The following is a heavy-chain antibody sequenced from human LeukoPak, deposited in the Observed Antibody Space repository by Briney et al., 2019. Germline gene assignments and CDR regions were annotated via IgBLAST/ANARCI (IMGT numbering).Heavy chain of an antibody. CDR3: ARDLVVVPAAMPDYYYYGMDV. J-gene: IGHJ6*02. D-gene: IGHD2-2*01. V-gene: IGHV3-53*01. CDR2: IYSGGST. Sequence: GGSLRLSCAASGFTVSSNYMSWVRQAPGKGLEWVSVIYSGGSTYYADSVKGRFTISRDNSKNTLYLQMNSLRAEDAAVYYCARDLVVVPAAMPDYYYYGMDVWGQGTTVTVSS. CDR1: GFTVSSNY.